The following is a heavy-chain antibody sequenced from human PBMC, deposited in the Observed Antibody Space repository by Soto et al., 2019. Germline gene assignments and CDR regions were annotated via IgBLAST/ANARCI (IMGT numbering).Heavy chain of an antibody. CDR2: IWYDGSNK. V-gene: IGHV3-33*01. J-gene: IGHJ4*02. Sequence: QVQLVESGGGVVQPGRSLRLSCAASGFTFSSYGMHWVRQAPGKGLEWVAVIWYDGSNKYYADSVKGRFTISRDNSKNTLYLQMNSLRAEDTAVYYCARDLSHSSSWYELQGFDYWGQGTLVTVSS. CDR3: ARDLSHSSSWYELQGFDY. CDR1: GFTFSSYG. D-gene: IGHD6-13*01.